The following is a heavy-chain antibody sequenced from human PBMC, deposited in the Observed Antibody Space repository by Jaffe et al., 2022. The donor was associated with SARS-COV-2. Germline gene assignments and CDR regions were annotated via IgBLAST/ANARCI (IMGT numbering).Heavy chain of an antibody. CDR1: GGPITSGTDY. Sequence: QLQLQESGPGVVKPSETLSLRCMVSGGPITSGTDYWGWIRQPPGKGLEWIGTIHYSGSTYYNPSHRSRVTISVDTSKNQFSMSLTSVTAADTAVYYCAKSLSSRPGYSNWFDPWGQGTLVTVSS. CDR2: IHYSGST. D-gene: IGHD5-18*01. J-gene: IGHJ5*02. V-gene: IGHV4-39*01. CDR3: AKSLSSRPGYSNWFDP.